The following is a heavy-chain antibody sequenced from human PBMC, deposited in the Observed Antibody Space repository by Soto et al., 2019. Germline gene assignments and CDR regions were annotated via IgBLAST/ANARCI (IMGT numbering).Heavy chain of an antibody. D-gene: IGHD1-26*01. CDR2: ISYDGSNK. Sequence: GGSLRLSCAASGFTFSSYAMHWVRQAPGKGLEWVAVISYDGSNKYYADSVKGRFTISRDNSKNTLYLQMNSLRAEDTAVYYCASGSYCDYWGQGTLVTVSS. V-gene: IGHV3-30-3*01. J-gene: IGHJ4*02. CDR3: ASGSYCDY. CDR1: GFTFSSYA.